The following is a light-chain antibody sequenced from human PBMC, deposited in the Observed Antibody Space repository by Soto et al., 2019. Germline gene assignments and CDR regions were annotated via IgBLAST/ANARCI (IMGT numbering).Light chain of an antibody. CDR2: DVS. Sequence: EIVLTQSPGTLSLSPGERATLSCRSSQSVSSNYLAWYQQKPDQAPRLVLYDVSGRATGIPDRFSGSGSGTDFTLTISSMEPEDFAVYYCQQYGSSPTFGQGTKVEIK. J-gene: IGKJ1*01. V-gene: IGKV3-20*01. CDR3: QQYGSSPT. CDR1: QSVSSNY.